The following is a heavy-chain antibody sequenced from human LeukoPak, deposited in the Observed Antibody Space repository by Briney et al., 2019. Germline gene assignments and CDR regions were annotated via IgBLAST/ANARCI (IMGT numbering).Heavy chain of an antibody. CDR2: ISAYNGNT. Sequence: GASVKVSCKASGYSFTSYGYSLVRQAPGQGLEWMGWISAYNGNTNYAQKLQGRVTMTTDTSTSTAYMELRSLRSDDTAVYSCAADQVTPDYWGQGTLVTVSS. D-gene: IGHD2-21*02. CDR3: AADQVTPDY. CDR1: GYSFTSYG. V-gene: IGHV1-18*01. J-gene: IGHJ4*02.